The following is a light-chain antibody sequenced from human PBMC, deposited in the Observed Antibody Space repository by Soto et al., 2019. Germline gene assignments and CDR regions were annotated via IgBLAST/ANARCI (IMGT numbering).Light chain of an antibody. V-gene: IGKV3-20*01. Sequence: EILLTQSPGTLSLSPGERATLSCRASQSVSSSYLSWYQLKPGQAPRLLIYGASSRATGIPDRFSGSGSGPAFTLTISRLEPEAFAVYYCQQYGYSFRAFGQGTKVEL. CDR1: QSVSSSY. CDR2: GAS. CDR3: QQYGYSFRA. J-gene: IGKJ1*01.